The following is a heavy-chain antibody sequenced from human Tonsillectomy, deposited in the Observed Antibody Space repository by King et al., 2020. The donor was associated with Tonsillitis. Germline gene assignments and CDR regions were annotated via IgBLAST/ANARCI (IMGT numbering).Heavy chain of an antibody. CDR1: GYSFTNYW. J-gene: IGHJ5*02. Sequence: QLVQSGAEVKKPGESLKISCKASGYSFTNYWIGWVRQMPGKGLEWMGIIFPGDSDTKYSPSSQGQVTISADKSINTAYLQWSSLKASDSAMYYCARPFSGWTGSSWGQGTLVTVSS. V-gene: IGHV5-51*01. CDR3: ARPFSGWTGSS. D-gene: IGHD3/OR15-3a*01. CDR2: IFPGDSDT.